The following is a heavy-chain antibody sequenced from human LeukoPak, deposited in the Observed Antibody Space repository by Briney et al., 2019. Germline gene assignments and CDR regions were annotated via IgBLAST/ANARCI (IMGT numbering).Heavy chain of an antibody. Sequence: GGSLRLSCAASGFTFSSYGMHWVRQAPGKGLEWVAFIRYDGSNKYYADSVKGRFTISRDNSKNTLYLQMNSLRAEDTAVYYCAKDRGDSSSAFDYWGQGTLVTVSS. CDR1: GFTFSSYG. CDR3: AKDRGDSSSAFDY. CDR2: IRYDGSNK. V-gene: IGHV3-30*02. D-gene: IGHD6-13*01. J-gene: IGHJ4*02.